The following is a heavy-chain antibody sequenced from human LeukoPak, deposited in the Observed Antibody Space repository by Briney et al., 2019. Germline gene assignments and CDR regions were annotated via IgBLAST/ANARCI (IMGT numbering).Heavy chain of an antibody. CDR1: GYRFTTYF. V-gene: IGHV1-46*01. Sequence: ASVKVSCKASGYRFTTYFIHWVRQAPGQGLEWMGLISPSGGDTTYAQKFQGRVTMTRDTSSNTVFMDLSNLKSEDTAVYYCARAFSASKSCDYWGQGTPVTVSS. CDR3: ARAFSASKSCDY. J-gene: IGHJ4*02. D-gene: IGHD6-19*01. CDR2: ISPSGGDT.